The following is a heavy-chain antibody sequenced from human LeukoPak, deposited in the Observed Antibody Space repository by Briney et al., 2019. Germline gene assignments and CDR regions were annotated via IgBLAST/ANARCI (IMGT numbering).Heavy chain of an antibody. D-gene: IGHD1-26*01. Sequence: GGSLRLSCAASGFSFSSYAIHWVRQAPGKGLEWVALISSDGSYKSYADSVRGRFTISRDNSQSTLYLHLNSLRPEDTALYYCARKHGSGGSYFDYWGQGTLVTVSS. CDR1: GFSFSSYA. V-gene: IGHV3-30*03. J-gene: IGHJ4*02. CDR3: ARKHGSGGSYFDY. CDR2: ISSDGSYK.